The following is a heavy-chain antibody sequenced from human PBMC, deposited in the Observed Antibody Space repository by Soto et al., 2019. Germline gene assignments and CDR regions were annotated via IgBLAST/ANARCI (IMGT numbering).Heavy chain of an antibody. J-gene: IGHJ4*02. D-gene: IGHD2-15*01. V-gene: IGHV4-38-2*01. CDR2: IYHSGST. Sequence: SETLSLTCAVSGYSISSGYYWGWIRQPPGKGLEWIGSIYHSGSTYYNPSLKSRVTISVDTSKNQFSLKLSSVTAADTAMYYCARGRTIVVVAAAYYFDYWGQGTLVTVSS. CDR3: ARGRTIVVVAAAYYFDY. CDR1: GYSISSGYY.